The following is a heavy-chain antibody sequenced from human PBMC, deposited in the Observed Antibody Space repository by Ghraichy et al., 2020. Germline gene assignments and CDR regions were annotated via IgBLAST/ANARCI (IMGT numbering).Heavy chain of an antibody. CDR3: AKYIRECKNGVCYRDFDY. Sequence: GGSLRLSCAGSGFIFSSFAMTWVRQAPGKGLEWVSTIGSDGNYIYYADSVKGRFSISRDNSKSTVYLQMNSLRAEDTAMYYCAKYIRECKNGVCYRDFDYWGQGTLVTASS. D-gene: IGHD2-8*01. V-gene: IGHV3-23*05. CDR2: IGSDGNYI. J-gene: IGHJ4*02. CDR1: GFIFSSFA.